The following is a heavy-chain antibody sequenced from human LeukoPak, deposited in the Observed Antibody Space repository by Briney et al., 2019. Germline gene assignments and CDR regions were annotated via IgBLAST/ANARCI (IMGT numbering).Heavy chain of an antibody. CDR3: ARVESYYDSSGYYQGRGFDH. V-gene: IGHV1-2*02. CDR2: NDPNTGGT. J-gene: IGHJ4*02. CDR1: GYTFTGYY. D-gene: IGHD3-22*01. Sequence: GASVKVSCKASGYTFTGYYIHWVRQAPGQGLEWMGWNDPNTGGTDCAQKFQGRVTMTRDTSITTAYMELSRLTSDDTAFYYCARVESYYDSSGYYQGRGFDHWGQGTLVTVSS.